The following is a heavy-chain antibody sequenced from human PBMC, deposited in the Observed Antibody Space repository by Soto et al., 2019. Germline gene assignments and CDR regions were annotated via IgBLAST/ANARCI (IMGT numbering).Heavy chain of an antibody. J-gene: IGHJ3*02. CDR1: GFTFSNAW. CDR3: TTESMGDYGRDAFDI. V-gene: IGHV3-15*01. Sequence: PGGSLRLSCAASGFTFSNAWMSWVRQAPGKGLEWVGRIKSKTDGGTTDYAAPVKGRFTISRDDSKNTLYLQMNSLKTEDTAVYYCTTESMGDYGRDAFDIWGQGTMVTVSS. CDR2: IKSKTDGGTT. D-gene: IGHD4-17*01.